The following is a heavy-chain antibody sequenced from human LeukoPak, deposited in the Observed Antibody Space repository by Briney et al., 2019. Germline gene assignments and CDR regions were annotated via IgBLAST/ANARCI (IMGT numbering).Heavy chain of an antibody. CDR1: GFTLSSYA. CDR2: VSISGGST. J-gene: IGHJ4*02. D-gene: IGHD2-2*02. CDR3: ARGGYCSSTSCYNPLLFDY. V-gene: IGHV3-23*01. Sequence: GGSLRLSCAASGFTLSSYAMSWVRQAPGKGLERVSGVSISGGSTYYADSVKGRFTISRDNSKNTLYLQMNSLRAEDTAVYYCARGGYCSSTSCYNPLLFDYWGQGTLVTVSS.